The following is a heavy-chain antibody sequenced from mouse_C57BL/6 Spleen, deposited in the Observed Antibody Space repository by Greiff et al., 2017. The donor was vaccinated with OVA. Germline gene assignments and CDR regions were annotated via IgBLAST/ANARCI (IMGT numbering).Heavy chain of an antibody. CDR3: AREGDYYGSSYGC. Sequence: VQLQQSGAELVKPGASVKLSCTASGFNINDYYMHWVKQRTEQGLEWIGRIDPEDGETKYAPKFQGKATITADPSSNTAYLQLRSLTSEDTAVYYCAREGDYYGSSYGCWGQGTTLTVSS. CDR2: IDPEDGET. CDR1: GFNINDYY. V-gene: IGHV14-2*01. D-gene: IGHD1-1*01. J-gene: IGHJ2*01.